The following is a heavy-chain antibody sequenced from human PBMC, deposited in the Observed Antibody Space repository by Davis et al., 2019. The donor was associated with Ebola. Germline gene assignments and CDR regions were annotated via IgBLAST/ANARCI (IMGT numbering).Heavy chain of an antibody. CDR2: IYTSGST. Sequence: PSETLSLTCTVSGGSISSYYWSWIRQPAGKGLEWIGRIYTSGSTNYNPSLKSRVTMSVDTSKNQFSLRLRSVTAADTAVYYCARVALRFLEWSHFDYWGQGALVTVSS. J-gene: IGHJ4*02. V-gene: IGHV4-4*07. D-gene: IGHD3-3*01. CDR3: ARVALRFLEWSHFDY. CDR1: GGSISSYY.